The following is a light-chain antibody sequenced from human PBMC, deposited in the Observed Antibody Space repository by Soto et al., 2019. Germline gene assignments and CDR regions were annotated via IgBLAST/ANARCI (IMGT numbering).Light chain of an antibody. CDR3: QTWGTDIHV. CDR2: VDGLGSH. J-gene: IGLJ2*01. V-gene: IGLV4-69*01. CDR1: GGHSSYA. Sequence: QLVLTQSPSASASLGASVKLTCTLTGGHSSYAIAWHQQQPGKGPRFLMKVDGLGSHTRGDGIPDRFSGSSSGAERYLTVSSLQSEDEADYYCQTWGTDIHVFGGGTKLTVL.